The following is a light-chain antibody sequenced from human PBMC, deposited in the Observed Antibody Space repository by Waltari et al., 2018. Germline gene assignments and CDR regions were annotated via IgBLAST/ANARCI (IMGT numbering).Light chain of an antibody. Sequence: DIQMTQSPSSLSASVGDSVTTTCRASQSISSYLNWYQQKPGKAPKLLIYAASSLQSGVPSRFSGSGSGTDFTLTISSLQPEDFATYYCQQSYSTPLTFGPGTKVDIK. J-gene: IGKJ3*01. CDR1: QSISSY. CDR2: AAS. V-gene: IGKV1-39*01. CDR3: QQSYSTPLT.